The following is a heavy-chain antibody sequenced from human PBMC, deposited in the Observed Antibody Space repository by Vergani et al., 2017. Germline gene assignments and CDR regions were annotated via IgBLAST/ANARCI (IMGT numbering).Heavy chain of an antibody. D-gene: IGHD3-16*01. CDR1: GFTFSRYW. Sequence: EVQLVESGGGLVQSGGSLRLSCAASGFTFSRYWMSWVRQAPGKGPEWVANIKKDGSEKYYLDSVKGRFTISRDNAKNSVYLQMNSLRVEDTAVYYCAKHFRGWGIDYWGQGTQVIVSS. V-gene: IGHV3-7*01. CDR2: IKKDGSEK. J-gene: IGHJ4*02. CDR3: AKHFRGWGIDY.